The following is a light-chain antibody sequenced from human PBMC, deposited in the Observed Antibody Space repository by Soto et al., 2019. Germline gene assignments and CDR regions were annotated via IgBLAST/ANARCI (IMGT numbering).Light chain of an antibody. Sequence: EIVMTQSPVTLSVSPVDRATLSCRASQRVSSNVAWYQQKPGQAPRLLIYGASTRATGIPARFSGSGSETEFTLTISSLQSEDFAVYYCQQYNNWPPYTFGQGTKVDIK. CDR1: QRVSSN. CDR2: GAS. V-gene: IGKV3-15*01. CDR3: QQYNNWPPYT. J-gene: IGKJ2*01.